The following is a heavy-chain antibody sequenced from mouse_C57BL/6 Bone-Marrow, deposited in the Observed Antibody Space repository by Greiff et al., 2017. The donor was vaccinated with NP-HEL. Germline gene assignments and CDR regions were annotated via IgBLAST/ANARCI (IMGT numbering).Heavy chain of an antibody. CDR2: IDPETGGT. CDR3: TLTEYGSSPWFAY. Sequence: QVQLQQSGAELVRPGASVTLSCKASGYTFTDYEMHWVKQTPVHGLEWIGAIDPETGGTAYNQKFKGKAILTADKSSSTAYMELRSLTSEDSAVYYCTLTEYGSSPWFAYWGQGTLVTVSA. J-gene: IGHJ3*01. CDR1: GYTFTDYE. V-gene: IGHV1-15*01. D-gene: IGHD1-1*01.